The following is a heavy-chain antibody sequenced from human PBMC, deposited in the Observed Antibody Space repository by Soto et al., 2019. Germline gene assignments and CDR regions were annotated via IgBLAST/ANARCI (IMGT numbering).Heavy chain of an antibody. CDR3: AGAGSGSYLEDLRFHP. V-gene: IGHV1-46*01. CDR1: GYSFSTYY. Sequence: QVQLVQSGTEVKKPGASVKVSCKASGYSFSTYYIHWVRQAPGQGLEWMGFINPSGGSTTYAQKFQGRVTSTRDTSTSTVYMELSSLRSEDTAVCYWAGAGSGSYLEDLRFHPWGQGSLVTVSS. D-gene: IGHD3-10*01. CDR2: INPSGGST. J-gene: IGHJ5*02.